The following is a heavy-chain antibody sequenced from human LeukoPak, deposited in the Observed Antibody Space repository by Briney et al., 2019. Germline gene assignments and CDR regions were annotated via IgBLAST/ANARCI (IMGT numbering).Heavy chain of an antibody. CDR1: GYTLTELS. D-gene: IGHD3-9*01. Sequence: GASVKVSCKVSGYTLTELSMHWVRQAPGQGLEWMGWINPNSGGTNYAQKFQGRVTMTRDTSISTAYMELSRLRSDDTAAYYCARGGFRIRYFDWLPRNWFDPWGQGTLVTVSS. J-gene: IGHJ5*02. CDR3: ARGGFRIRYFDWLPRNWFDP. V-gene: IGHV1-2*02. CDR2: INPNSGGT.